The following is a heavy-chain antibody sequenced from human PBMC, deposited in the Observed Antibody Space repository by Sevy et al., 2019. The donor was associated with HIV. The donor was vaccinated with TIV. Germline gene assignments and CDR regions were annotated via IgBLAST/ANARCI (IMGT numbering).Heavy chain of an antibody. J-gene: IGHJ4*02. CDR2: IGTAGDT. D-gene: IGHD6-19*01. CDR1: GFTFSSYD. Sequence: GGSLRLSCAASGFTFSSYDMHWVRQATGKGREWVSAIGTAGDTYYPGSVKGRFTISRENAKNSSYLQMNSLRVGDTAVYYCARAYSSGWYDYWGQGTLVTVSS. V-gene: IGHV3-13*01. CDR3: ARAYSSGWYDY.